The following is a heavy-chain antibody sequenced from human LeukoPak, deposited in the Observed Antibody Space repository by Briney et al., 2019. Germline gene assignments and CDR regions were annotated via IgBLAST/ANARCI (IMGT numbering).Heavy chain of an antibody. CDR2: IYTSGST. Sequence: PSETLSLTCTVSGGSISSGSYYWSWIRQPAGKGLEWIGRIYTSGSTNYNPSLKSRVTISVDTSKNQFSLKLSSVTAADTAVYYCAGWGDYLGLDAFDIWGQGTMVTVSS. J-gene: IGHJ3*02. D-gene: IGHD4-17*01. CDR1: GGSISSGSYY. V-gene: IGHV4-61*02. CDR3: AGWGDYLGLDAFDI.